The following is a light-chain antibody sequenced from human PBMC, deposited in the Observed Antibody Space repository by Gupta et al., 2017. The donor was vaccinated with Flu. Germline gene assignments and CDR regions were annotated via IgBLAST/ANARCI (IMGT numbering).Light chain of an antibody. CDR2: TAS. J-gene: IGKJ1*01. CDR3: LQHNTYPT. V-gene: IGKV1-17*01. Sequence: VGDRVTITCRASQGIRNDLAWYQQKPGKAPKRLIYTASNLQSGVPSRFSGSGSGTEFTLTSSSLQPEDCATYYCLQHNTYPTFGQGTKVEIK. CDR1: QGIRND.